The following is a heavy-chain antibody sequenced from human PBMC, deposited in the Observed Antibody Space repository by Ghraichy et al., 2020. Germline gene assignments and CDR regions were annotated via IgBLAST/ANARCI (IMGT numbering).Heavy chain of an antibody. J-gene: IGHJ6*02. D-gene: IGHD6-19*01. V-gene: IGHV4-39*01. CDR3: ARTVAGRVYYYGMDV. CDR2: IYYSGST. Sequence: SETLSLTCTVSGGSISSSSYYWGWIRQPPGKGLEWIGSIYYSGSTYYNPSLKSRVTISVDTSKNQFSLKLSSVTAADTAVYYCARTVAGRVYYYGMDVWGQGTTVTVSS. CDR1: GGSISSSSYY.